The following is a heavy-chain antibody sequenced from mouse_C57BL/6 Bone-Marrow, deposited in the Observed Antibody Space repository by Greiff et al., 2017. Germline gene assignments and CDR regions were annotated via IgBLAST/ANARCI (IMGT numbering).Heavy chain of an antibody. J-gene: IGHJ2*01. V-gene: IGHV1-26*01. Sequence: VQLQQSGPELVKPGASVKISCKASGYTFTDYYMNWVKQSHGKSLEWIGDINPNNGGTSYNQKFKGKATLTVDKSSSTAYMELRSLTSEGSAVYYCARKATGYWGQGTTLTVSS. CDR2: INPNNGGT. CDR1: GYTFTDYY. D-gene: IGHD3-2*02. CDR3: ARKATGY.